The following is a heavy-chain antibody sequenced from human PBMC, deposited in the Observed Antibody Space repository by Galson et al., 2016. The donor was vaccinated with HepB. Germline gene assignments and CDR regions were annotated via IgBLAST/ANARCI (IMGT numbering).Heavy chain of an antibody. CDR3: ARIADIVGVPAVEGGWLDP. V-gene: IGHV1-69*13. D-gene: IGHD2-2*01. CDR2: IIPVFGTA. J-gene: IGHJ5*02. Sequence: SVKVSCKASGGTFSDYAISWVRQAPGQGLEWMGAIIPVFGTANYGQEFQGRVTITADESTTTAYMELSSLRSQDTAVYYCARIADIVGVPAVEGGWLDPWGQGTLVTVSS. CDR1: GGTFSDYA.